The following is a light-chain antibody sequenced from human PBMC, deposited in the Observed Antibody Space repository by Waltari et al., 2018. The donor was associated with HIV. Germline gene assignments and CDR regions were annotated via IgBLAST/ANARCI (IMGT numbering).Light chain of an antibody. J-gene: IGLJ2*01. CDR2: EVS. V-gene: IGLV2-14*01. CDR1: SSDVGCYNY. CDR3: SSYTSSSTLVV. Sequence: QSALTQPASVSGSPGQSITISCTGTSSDVGCYNYVSLYQQHPGKAPKLMIYEVSNRPSGVSNRFSGSKSGNTASLTISGLQAEDEADYYCSSYTSSSTLVVFGGGTKLTVL.